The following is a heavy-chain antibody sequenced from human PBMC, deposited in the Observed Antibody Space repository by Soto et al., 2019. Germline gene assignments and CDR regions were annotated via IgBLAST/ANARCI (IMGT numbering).Heavy chain of an antibody. V-gene: IGHV4-34*01. CDR1: GGSFSGYY. CDR2: INHSGST. CDR3: ALRPYYYYYGMDV. Sequence: SETLSLTCAVYGGSFSGYYWSWIRQPPGKGLEWIGEINHSGSTNYNPSLKSRVTISVDTSKNQFSLKLSSVTAADTAVYYCALRPYYYYYGMDVWGQGNTVTVSS. J-gene: IGHJ6*02.